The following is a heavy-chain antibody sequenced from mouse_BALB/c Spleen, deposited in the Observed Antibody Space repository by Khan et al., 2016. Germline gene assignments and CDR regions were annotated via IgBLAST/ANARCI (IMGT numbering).Heavy chain of an antibody. CDR2: FYPGSGSI. J-gene: IGHJ2*01. D-gene: IGHD2-4*01. Sequence: QVQLQQSGAELVKPGASVKLSCKASGYTFTEYIIHWVKQRSGQGLEWIGWFYPGSGSIKYNEKFKDKATLTADKSSSTVYMELSRLTSEDSAVYFCARHEGRTVITTVCFDYWGQGTTLTVSS. CDR1: GYTFTEYI. CDR3: ARHEGRTVITTVCFDY. V-gene: IGHV1-62-2*01.